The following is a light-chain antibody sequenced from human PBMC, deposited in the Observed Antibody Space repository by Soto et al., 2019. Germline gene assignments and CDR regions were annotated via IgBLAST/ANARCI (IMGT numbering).Light chain of an antibody. Sequence: QSVLTQPASVSGSPGQSITISCTGTSSDVGGYNYVSWYQQHPGKAPKLMIYEVSNRPSGVSNRFSGSKSGNTASLTISGLQAEHEADYYCSSYTSSSTDVVFGGGTKVTVL. CDR3: SSYTSSSTDVV. CDR2: EVS. J-gene: IGLJ2*01. V-gene: IGLV2-14*01. CDR1: SSDVGGYNY.